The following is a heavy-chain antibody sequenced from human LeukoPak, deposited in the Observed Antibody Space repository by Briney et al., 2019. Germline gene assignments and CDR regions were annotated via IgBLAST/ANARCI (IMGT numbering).Heavy chain of an antibody. Sequence: SETLSLTCAVSGYSISSGYYWGWIRQPPGKGLEWIGSFYHSGSTYYNASLNSRVTISVDTSKNQFSLKLTSVTAAETAVYYCARGPNWNYFQHGGQGTLVTVSS. D-gene: IGHD1-20*01. V-gene: IGHV4-38-2*01. CDR2: FYHSGST. CDR1: GYSISSGYY. J-gene: IGHJ1*01. CDR3: ARGPNWNYFQH.